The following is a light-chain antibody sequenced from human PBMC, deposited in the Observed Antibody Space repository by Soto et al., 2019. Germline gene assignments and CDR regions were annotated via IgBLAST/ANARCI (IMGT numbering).Light chain of an antibody. V-gene: IGKV3-20*01. CDR3: QQYGRSRWT. CDR1: QSVSSSY. Sequence: EIVLTQSPGTLSLSPGERATLSCRASQSVSSSYLAWYQQKPGQAPRLLIYGASSRATGIPDRFSGSGSGTDFTLTISRLEPEDFAVYSCQQYGRSRWTVGQGTK. J-gene: IGKJ1*01. CDR2: GAS.